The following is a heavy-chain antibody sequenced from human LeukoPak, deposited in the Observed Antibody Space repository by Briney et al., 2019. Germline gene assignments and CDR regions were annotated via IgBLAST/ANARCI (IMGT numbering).Heavy chain of an antibody. CDR3: RGRSEVTTKGAFHS. CDR1: GFTVSSNS. Sequence: AGGSLRLSCTASGFTVSSNSMSWVRQAPGKGLEWVSLIYSGGSTYYADSVKGRFTISSDNSKNTLYLQMNSLRAEDTAVYSCRGRSEVTTKGAFHSWGQRTMVTVSS. D-gene: IGHD3-22*01. J-gene: IGHJ3*02. CDR2: IYSGGST. V-gene: IGHV3-66*01.